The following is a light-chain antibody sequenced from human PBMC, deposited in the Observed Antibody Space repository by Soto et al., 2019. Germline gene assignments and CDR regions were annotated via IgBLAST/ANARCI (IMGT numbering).Light chain of an antibody. CDR3: QKYNSAPLT. CDR2: AAS. Sequence: DIQMTQSPSSLSASVGDRVTITCRASQGFSNYLAWYQQKPGKVPKLLIYAASTLQSGVPSRFSGSGSGTDFTLTISSLQPEDVATYYYQKYNSAPLTFGQGTKVEIK. CDR1: QGFSNY. J-gene: IGKJ1*01. V-gene: IGKV1-27*01.